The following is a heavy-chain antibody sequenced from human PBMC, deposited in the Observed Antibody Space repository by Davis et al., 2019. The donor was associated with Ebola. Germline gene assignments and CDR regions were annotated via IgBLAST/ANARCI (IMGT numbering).Heavy chain of an antibody. CDR2: IKPDGSER. V-gene: IGHV3-7*03. CDR3: ARDHSDESTSDY. CDR1: GFTFSRYW. J-gene: IGHJ4*02. Sequence: GESLKISCAASGFTFSRYWVSWVRQAPGKGLEWVASIKPDGSERHYVDSVRGRFTISRDNAKNSLDLQMNSLRAEDTAVYYCARDHSDESTSDYWGQGTLVTVSS.